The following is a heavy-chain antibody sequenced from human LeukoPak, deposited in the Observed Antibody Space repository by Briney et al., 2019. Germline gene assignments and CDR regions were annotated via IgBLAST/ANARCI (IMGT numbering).Heavy chain of an antibody. V-gene: IGHV1-18*01. CDR2: INTYNGNT. J-gene: IGHJ4*02. CDR3: ARDYFSSTSCLFDY. D-gene: IGHD2-2*01. Sequence: GASVKVSCKASGYTFTTYGISWVRQAPGQGLECMGWINTYNGNTNYAQTFQGRVTMTTDTSTTTAYMELRGLRFDDTAVYYCARDYFSSTSCLFDYWGQGTLVTVSS. CDR1: GYTFTTYG.